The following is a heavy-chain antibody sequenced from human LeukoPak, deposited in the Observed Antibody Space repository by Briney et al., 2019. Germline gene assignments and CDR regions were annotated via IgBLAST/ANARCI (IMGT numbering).Heavy chain of an antibody. Sequence: SETLSLTCAVSCYSISSGYYWGWIRPSPGKGLEWIGSAYHNGRTYYSPSLKRRITISVDTSKNQVSLKLSSVTAADTAVYYCARAKSIITEVRGAVPGRFDFWGQGTLVTVSS. D-gene: IGHD3-10*01. J-gene: IGHJ4*02. CDR1: CYSISSGYY. CDR2: AYHNGRT. V-gene: IGHV4-38-2*01. CDR3: ARAKSIITEVRGAVPGRFDF.